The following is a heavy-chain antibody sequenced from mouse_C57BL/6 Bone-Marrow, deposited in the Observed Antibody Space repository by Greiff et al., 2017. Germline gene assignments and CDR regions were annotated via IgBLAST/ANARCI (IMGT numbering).Heavy chain of an antibody. CDR3: ARGDYYGSVFAY. CDR2: INPSSGYT. Sequence: VQLQQSGAELARPGASVKMSCKASGYTFTSYTMHWVKQRPGQGLEWIGYINPSSGYTKYNQKFKDKATLTADKSSSTAYMQRSSLTSEDSAVYYCARGDYYGSVFAYWGQGTLVTVSA. J-gene: IGHJ3*01. D-gene: IGHD1-1*01. CDR1: GYTFTSYT. V-gene: IGHV1-4*01.